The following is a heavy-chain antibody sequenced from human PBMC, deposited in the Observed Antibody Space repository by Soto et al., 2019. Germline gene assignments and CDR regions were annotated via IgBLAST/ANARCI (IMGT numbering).Heavy chain of an antibody. CDR2: MNPNSGNT. CDR1: GYSFTSYD. Sequence: QVQLVQSGAEVKKPGASVKGSCKASGYSFTSYDIHWVRQATGQGLEWMGWMNPNSGNTAYAQKFQGRVTMTRNTSISTAYLELSSLRSEDTAVYYCAREQRGRYPHWGQGTLVTVSS. D-gene: IGHD3-16*01. CDR3: AREQRGRYPH. V-gene: IGHV1-8*01. J-gene: IGHJ4*02.